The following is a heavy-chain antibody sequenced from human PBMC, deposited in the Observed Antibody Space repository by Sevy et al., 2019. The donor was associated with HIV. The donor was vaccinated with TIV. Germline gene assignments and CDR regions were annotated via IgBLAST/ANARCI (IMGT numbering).Heavy chain of an antibody. Sequence: ASVKVSCKASGYTFTSYGISWVRQAPGQGLEWMGWISAYNGNTNYAQKLQGRVTMTTDTSTSTAYMELRSLRSDDTAVYYCARDRRAAAADYGMYVWGQGTTVTVSS. CDR2: ISAYNGNT. CDR3: ARDRRAAAADYGMYV. J-gene: IGHJ6*02. D-gene: IGHD6-13*01. CDR1: GYTFTSYG. V-gene: IGHV1-18*04.